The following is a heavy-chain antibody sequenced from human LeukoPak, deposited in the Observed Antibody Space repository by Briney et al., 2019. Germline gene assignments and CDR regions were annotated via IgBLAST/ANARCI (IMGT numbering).Heavy chain of an antibody. Sequence: SETLSLTCAVYGGSFSGYYWSWIRQPPGKGLEWIGSIYYSGSTYYNPSLKSRVTISVDTSKNQFSLKLSSVTAADTAVYYCARLYYDFWSGYYHDNWFDPWGQGTLVTVSS. CDR2: IYYSGST. CDR1: GGSFSGYY. CDR3: ARLYYDFWSGYYHDNWFDP. V-gene: IGHV4-34*01. D-gene: IGHD3-3*01. J-gene: IGHJ5*02.